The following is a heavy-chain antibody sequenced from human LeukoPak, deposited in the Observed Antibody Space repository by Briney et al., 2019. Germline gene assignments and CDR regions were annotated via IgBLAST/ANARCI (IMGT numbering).Heavy chain of an antibody. J-gene: IGHJ4*02. CDR1: GDSISSGVFH. CDR3: ARGEMATTYYFDY. V-gene: IGHV4-31*03. Sequence: PSETLSLTCTVSGDSISSGVFHWSWIRQHPEKGLEWIGYIYYSGSSYYNPSLESRVTISVDTSKNQFSLKLTSVTAADTAVYYCARGEMATTYYFDYWGQGTLVTVSS. CDR2: IYYSGSS. D-gene: IGHD5-24*01.